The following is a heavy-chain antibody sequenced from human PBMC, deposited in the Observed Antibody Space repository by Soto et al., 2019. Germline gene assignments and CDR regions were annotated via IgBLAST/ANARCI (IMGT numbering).Heavy chain of an antibody. CDR2: ISSSSSYI. D-gene: IGHD3-3*01. V-gene: IGHV3-21*01. CDR1: GFTFSSYS. Sequence: KPGGSLRLSCAASGFTFSSYSMNWVRQAPGKGLEWVSSISSSSSYIYYADSVKGRFTISRDNFKNTLYLQMNSLRAEDTAVYYCARDLSYDFWKFDWVNYYGMDVWGQGTTVTVSS. CDR3: ARDLSYDFWKFDWVNYYGMDV. J-gene: IGHJ6*02.